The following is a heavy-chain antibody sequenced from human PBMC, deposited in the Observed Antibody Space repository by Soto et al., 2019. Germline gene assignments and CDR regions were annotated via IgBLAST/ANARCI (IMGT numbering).Heavy chain of an antibody. Sequence: QVQLQESGPGLVKPSQTLSLTCTVSGGSISSGGYYWSWIRQHPGKGLEWIGYIYYSGSTYYNPSLKGRFTISVDTSKNQFALKLSSVTAADTAVYYCARGAGYYSYGMDVWGLGTTVTVSS. V-gene: IGHV4-31*03. CDR1: GGSISSGGYY. J-gene: IGHJ6*02. CDR2: IYYSGST. CDR3: ARGAGYYSYGMDV.